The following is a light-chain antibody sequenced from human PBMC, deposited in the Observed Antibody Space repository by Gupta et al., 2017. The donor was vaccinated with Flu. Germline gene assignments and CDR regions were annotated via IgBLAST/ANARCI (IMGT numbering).Light chain of an antibody. J-gene: IGLJ3*02. CDR1: SSNIGNNF. CDR3: GTWDSSLSAGV. V-gene: IGLV1-51*01. Sequence: KVPISSSCSSSNIGNNFVSWYPQPPGTAPKLLIYDNSKRPSGIPDRFSGSKSGTSATLGITGLQTGDEADYYCGTWDSSLSAGVFGGGTKLTVL. CDR2: DNS.